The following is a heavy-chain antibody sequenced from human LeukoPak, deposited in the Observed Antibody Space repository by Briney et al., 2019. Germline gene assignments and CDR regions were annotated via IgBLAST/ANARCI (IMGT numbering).Heavy chain of an antibody. CDR2: INHSGST. J-gene: IGHJ2*01. V-gene: IGHV4-34*01. Sequence: SETLSLTCAVYGGSFSGYYWSWIRQPPGKGLEWIGEINHSGSTNYNPSLKSRVTISVDTSKNQFSLKLSSVTAADTAVYYCARRRVVVVAATIPSLKRYWYFDLWGRGTLVTVSS. D-gene: IGHD2-15*01. CDR3: ARRRVVVVAATIPSLKRYWYFDL. CDR1: GGSFSGYY.